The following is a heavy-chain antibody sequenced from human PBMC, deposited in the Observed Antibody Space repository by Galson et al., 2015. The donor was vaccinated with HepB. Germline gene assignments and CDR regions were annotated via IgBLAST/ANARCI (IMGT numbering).Heavy chain of an antibody. D-gene: IGHD3-10*01. CDR2: ISAYTGNT. Sequence: SVKVSCKASGYTFTNYGIFWIRQAPGQGLEWLGWISAYTGNTNYGQKFQGRVTVTTDTSTNTVYMELRGLRSDDTAVYYCARGSAVRAVDAFDIWGQGTTVMVSS. CDR1: GYTFTNYG. J-gene: IGHJ3*02. CDR3: ARGSAVRAVDAFDI. V-gene: IGHV1-18*04.